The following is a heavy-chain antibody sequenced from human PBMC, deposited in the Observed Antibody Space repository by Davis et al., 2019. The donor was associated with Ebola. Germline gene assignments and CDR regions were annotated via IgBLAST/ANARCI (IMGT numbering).Heavy chain of an antibody. J-gene: IGHJ4*02. D-gene: IGHD3-16*01. CDR2: IKQDGSEK. V-gene: IGHV3-7*03. CDR3: ARVPSRGFYFDY. Sequence: GESLKISCAASGFTFSSYWMSWVRQAPGKGLEWVANIKQDGSEKYYVDSVKGRFTISRDNAKNSLYLQMNSLRAEDTAVYYCARVPSRGFYFDYWGQGTLVTVSS. CDR1: GFTFSSYW.